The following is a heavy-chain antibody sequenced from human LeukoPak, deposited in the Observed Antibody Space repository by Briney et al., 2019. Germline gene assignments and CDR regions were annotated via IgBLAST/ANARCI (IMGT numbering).Heavy chain of an antibody. V-gene: IGHV3-7*01. D-gene: IGHD1-26*01. Sequence: PGGSLRLSCAASGFTFSSYWMSWVRQAPGKGLEWVANIKQDGSEKYYVDSVKGRFTISRDNAKNSLYLQMNSLRAEDTAVYYCARDRRGWDQGIFDYWGQGTLVTVSS. J-gene: IGHJ4*02. CDR3: ARDRRGWDQGIFDY. CDR1: GFTFSSYW. CDR2: IKQDGSEK.